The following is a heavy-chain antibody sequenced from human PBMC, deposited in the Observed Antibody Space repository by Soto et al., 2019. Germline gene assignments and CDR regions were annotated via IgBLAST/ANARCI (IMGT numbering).Heavy chain of an antibody. CDR3: ARPAANYYDSSGYYYGLMDY. CDR2: IIPSFGTA. CDR1: GGTFSSYA. Sequence: QVQLVQSGAEVKKPGSSVKVSCKASGGTFSSYAISWVRQAPGQGLEWMGGIIPSFGTANYAQKFQGRVTITADESTSTAYMELSSLRSEDTAVYYCARPAANYYDSSGYYYGLMDYWGQGTLVTVSS. V-gene: IGHV1-69*01. D-gene: IGHD3-22*01. J-gene: IGHJ4*02.